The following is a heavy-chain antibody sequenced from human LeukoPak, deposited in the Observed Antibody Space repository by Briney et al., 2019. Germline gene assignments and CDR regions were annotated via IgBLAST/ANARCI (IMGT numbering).Heavy chain of an antibody. Sequence: GGSLRLSCAASGFTFSSYSMNWVRQAPGKGLEWVSYISSSSSTIYYADSVKGRFTISRDNAKNLLYLQMNSLRAEDTAVYYCAREMHFDWLLRRLTTPFDYWGQGTLVTVSS. V-gene: IGHV3-48*01. J-gene: IGHJ4*02. D-gene: IGHD3-9*01. CDR2: ISSSSSTI. CDR1: GFTFSSYS. CDR3: AREMHFDWLLRRLTTPFDY.